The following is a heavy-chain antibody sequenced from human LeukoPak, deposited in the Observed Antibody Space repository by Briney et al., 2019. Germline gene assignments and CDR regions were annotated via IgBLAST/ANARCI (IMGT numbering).Heavy chain of an antibody. CDR2: IIPIFGTA. J-gene: IGHJ3*02. D-gene: IGHD4-23*01. CDR3: ARDMGYGGNSQAVAFDI. V-gene: IGHV1-69*13. Sequence: SVKVSCKASGYTFTSYAISWVRRAPGQGLEWMGGIIPIFGTANYAQKFQGRVTITADESTSTAYMELSSLRSEDTAVYYCARDMGYGGNSQAVAFDIWGQGTMVTVSS. CDR1: GYTFTSYA.